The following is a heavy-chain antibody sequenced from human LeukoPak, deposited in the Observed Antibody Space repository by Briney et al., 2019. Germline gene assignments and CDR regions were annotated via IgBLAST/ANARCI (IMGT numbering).Heavy chain of an antibody. V-gene: IGHV1-8*01. CDR2: MNPNSGNT. Sequence: ASVKVSCKASGYTFTSYDINWVRQATGQGLEWMGWMNPNSGNTGYAQKFQGRVTMTRNTSISTAYMELSSLRSEDTAVYYCARGMIGAAGVGPSYWGQGTLVTVSS. D-gene: IGHD6-13*01. CDR3: ARGMIGAAGVGPSY. CDR1: GYTFTSYD. J-gene: IGHJ4*02.